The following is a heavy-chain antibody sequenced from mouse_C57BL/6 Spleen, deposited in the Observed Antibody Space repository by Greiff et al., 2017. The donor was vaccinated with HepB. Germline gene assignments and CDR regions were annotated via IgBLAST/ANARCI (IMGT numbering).Heavy chain of an antibody. J-gene: IGHJ4*01. CDR1: GYTFTSYW. CDR3: ARYYEYDGGMDY. CDR2: IHPNSGST. D-gene: IGHD2-4*01. Sequence: QVQLQQPGAELVKPGASVKLSCKASGYTFTSYWMHWVKQRPGQGLEWIGMIHPNSGSTNYNEKFKSKATLTVDKSSSTAYMQLSSLTSEDSAVYYCARYYEYDGGMDYWGQGTSVTVSS. V-gene: IGHV1-64*01.